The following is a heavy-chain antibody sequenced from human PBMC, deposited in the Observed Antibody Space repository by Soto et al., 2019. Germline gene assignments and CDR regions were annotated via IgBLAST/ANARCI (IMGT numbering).Heavy chain of an antibody. J-gene: IGHJ6*02. D-gene: IGHD5-18*01. V-gene: IGHV4-38-2*01. CDR2: IYHTGTT. CDR1: GDSIIGIYH. Sequence: SETLSLTCAVSGDSIIGIYHWAWIRQSPGRGLEWIASIYHTGTTYYTPSLESRVTISVDTSKNQFSLRLSSVTAADSAVYFCARQGYNYGYVWVPGVWGRGTTVTVSS. CDR3: ARQGYNYGYVWVPGV.